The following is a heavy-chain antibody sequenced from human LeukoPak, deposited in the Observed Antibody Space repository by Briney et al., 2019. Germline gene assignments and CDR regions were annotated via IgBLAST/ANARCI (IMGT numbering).Heavy chain of an antibody. D-gene: IGHD5-12*01. V-gene: IGHV3-30*18. CDR1: GFTFSSYG. Sequence: GRSLRLSCAASGFTFSSYGMHWVRQAPGKGLEWVAVISYDGSNKYYADSVKGRFTISRDNSKNTLYLQMNSLRAEDTAVYYCAKDSAQVIVATTPSDYYYYYGMDIWGQGTTVTVSS. CDR3: AKDSAQVIVATTPSDYYYYYGMDI. J-gene: IGHJ6*02. CDR2: ISYDGSNK.